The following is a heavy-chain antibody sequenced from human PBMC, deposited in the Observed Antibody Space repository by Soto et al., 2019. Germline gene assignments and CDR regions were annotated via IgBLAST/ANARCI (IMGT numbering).Heavy chain of an antibody. Sequence: GESLKISCXGSGYSFTNYWIAWVRQMPGKGLEWMGIIYPGDSDTRYSPSFQGQVTISADKSISTAYLQWSSLKVSDTAIYYCARGGYGGSNWYDGYFLYWGQGTLVTVSS. D-gene: IGHD6-13*01. CDR3: ARGGYGGSNWYDGYFLY. V-gene: IGHV5-51*01. J-gene: IGHJ1*01. CDR1: GYSFTNYW. CDR2: IYPGDSDT.